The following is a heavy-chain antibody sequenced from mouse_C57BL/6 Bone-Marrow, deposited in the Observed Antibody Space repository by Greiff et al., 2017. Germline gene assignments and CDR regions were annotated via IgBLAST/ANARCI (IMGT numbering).Heavy chain of an antibody. J-gene: IGHJ3*01. CDR1: GFTFSSYA. V-gene: IGHV5-4*03. CDR2: ISDGGSYT. Sequence: EVKLVESGGGLVKPGGSLKLSCAASGFTFSSYAMSWVRQTPEKRLEWVATISDGGSYTYYPDNVKGRFTISRDNAKNNLYLQMSHLKSEDTAMYYCARYYGNYRGWFADWGQGTLVTVSA. D-gene: IGHD2-1*01. CDR3: ARYYGNYRGWFAD.